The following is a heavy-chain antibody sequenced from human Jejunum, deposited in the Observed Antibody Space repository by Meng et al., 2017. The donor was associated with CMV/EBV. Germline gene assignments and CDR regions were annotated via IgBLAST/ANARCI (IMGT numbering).Heavy chain of an antibody. Sequence: QVQLVQSGSELNKPGASVKVSCKASGYTFTTNNLIWVRQAPGQGPEWMGWINTNTGNPTYARDLTGRFVFSSDTSVSTAYLQISSLKAEDTAVYYCARDGLNERYFDYWGQGTLVTVSS. V-gene: IGHV7-4-1*02. J-gene: IGHJ4*02. CDR2: INTNTGNP. CDR1: GYTFTTNN. CDR3: ARDGLNERYFDY.